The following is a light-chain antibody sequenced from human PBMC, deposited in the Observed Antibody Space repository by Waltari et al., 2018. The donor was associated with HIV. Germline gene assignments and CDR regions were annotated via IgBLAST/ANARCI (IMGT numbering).Light chain of an antibody. CDR2: EVS. J-gene: IGLJ2*01. Sequence: QSALTQPASVSGSPGQSITISCTGTSSDVGSYNLVSWYQQHPGKAPKLMIYEVSKRPSGVSNRFSGSKSGNTASLTSSELQAEDEADYYCCSYAGSSTLVFGGGTKLTVL. CDR3: CSYAGSSTLV. V-gene: IGLV2-23*02. CDR1: SSDVGSYNL.